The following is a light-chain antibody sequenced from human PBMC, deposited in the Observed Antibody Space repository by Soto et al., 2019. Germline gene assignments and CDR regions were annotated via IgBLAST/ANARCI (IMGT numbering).Light chain of an antibody. CDR1: QSVSSSY. CDR2: GPP. Sequence: EVVLSQSPGTLALSRGERATLSCRASQSVSSSYLAWYQHRPGQAPSLLTFGPPSRATGIPARASGTGSGTDFPPTIRRLEPEDFAVYYCQKYGNSPWTFGQGTKVDIK. CDR3: QKYGNSPWT. J-gene: IGKJ1*01. V-gene: IGKV3-20*01.